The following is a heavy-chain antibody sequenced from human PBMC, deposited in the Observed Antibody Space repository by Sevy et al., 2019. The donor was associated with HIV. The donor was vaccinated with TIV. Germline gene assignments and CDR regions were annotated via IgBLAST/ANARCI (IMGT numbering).Heavy chain of an antibody. V-gene: IGHV4-34*01. J-gene: IGHJ5*02. D-gene: IGHD6-13*01. Sequence: SETLSLTCAVYGGSFSGYYWSWIRQPPGKGLEWIGEINHSGSTNYNPSLKSRVTISVDTSKNQFSLKLSSVTAADTAVYYCAREPLTPYSSSNGGWFDPWGQGTLVTVSS. CDR2: INHSGST. CDR1: GGSFSGYY. CDR3: AREPLTPYSSSNGGWFDP.